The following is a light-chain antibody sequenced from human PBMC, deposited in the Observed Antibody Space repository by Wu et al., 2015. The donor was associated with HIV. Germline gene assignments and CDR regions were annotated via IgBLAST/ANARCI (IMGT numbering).Light chain of an antibody. J-gene: IGKJ2*01. V-gene: IGKV1-9*01. CDR3: QQLYNYPRT. CDR2: AAS. CDR1: QGISSY. Sequence: DIQLTQSPSFLSASVGDRVTITCRASQGISSYLAWYQQRPGKAPNLLIYAASTLQSGVPSKFSGSGSGTEFTLTISSLQPEDFATYYCQQLYNYPRTFGQGTKLEIK.